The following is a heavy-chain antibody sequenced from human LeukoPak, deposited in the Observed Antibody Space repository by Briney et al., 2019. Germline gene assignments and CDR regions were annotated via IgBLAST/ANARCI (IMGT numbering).Heavy chain of an antibody. V-gene: IGHV1-69*13. Sequence: GASVKVSCKASGGTFSSYAISWVRQAPGQGLEWMGGIIPIFGTANYAQKFQGRVTITADESTSTAYMELSSLRSEDTAVYYCARDAHIAVADVYDYWGQGTLVTVSS. CDR3: ARDAHIAVADVYDY. CDR1: GGTFSSYA. J-gene: IGHJ4*02. D-gene: IGHD6-19*01. CDR2: IIPIFGTA.